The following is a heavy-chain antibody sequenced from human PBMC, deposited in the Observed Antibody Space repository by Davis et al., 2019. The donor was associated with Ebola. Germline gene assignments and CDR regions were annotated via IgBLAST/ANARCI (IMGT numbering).Heavy chain of an antibody. CDR2: VHYSGGT. V-gene: IGHV4-4*02. Sequence: SETLSLTCAVSGDSINSRQWWTWVRQAPGKGLEWIGEVHYSGGTTYNPSVKSRVIMSVDQSKNQFSLKLTSVTAADTAVYYCARSDYGSGDYMWGRNYYYYYGMDVWGQGTPVTVSS. CDR3: ARSDYGSGDYMWGRNYYYYYGMDV. CDR1: GDSINSRQW. D-gene: IGHD3-10*01. J-gene: IGHJ6*02.